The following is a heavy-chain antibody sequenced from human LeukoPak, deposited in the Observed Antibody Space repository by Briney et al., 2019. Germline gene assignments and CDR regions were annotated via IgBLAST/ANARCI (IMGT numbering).Heavy chain of an antibody. D-gene: IGHD4-11*01. CDR3: AKDAQRGFDYSNSLDK. CDR1: GFTFSSYS. CDR2: ISSSSGYI. J-gene: IGHJ4*02. Sequence: GGSLRLSCAASGFTFSSYSMNWVRQAPGKGLEWVSSISSSSGYIYYADSVKGRFTISRDNAKNSLYLQMNSLRAEDTAVYYCAKDAQRGFDYSNSLDKWGQGTLVTVSS. V-gene: IGHV3-21*01.